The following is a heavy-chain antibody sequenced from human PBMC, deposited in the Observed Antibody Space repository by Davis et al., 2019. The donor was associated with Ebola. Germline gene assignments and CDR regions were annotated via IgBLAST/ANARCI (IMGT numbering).Heavy chain of an antibody. CDR1: GFTFDDYA. CDR2: ISWNSGSI. J-gene: IGHJ6*02. CDR3: ARFSQYYYYGMDV. V-gene: IGHV3-9*01. Sequence: GGSLRLSCAASGFTFDDYAMHWVRQAPGKGLEWVSGISWNSGSIGYADSVKGRFTISRDNAKNSLYLQMNSLRAEDTALYYCARFSQYYYYGMDVWGQGTTVTASS. D-gene: IGHD3-3*01.